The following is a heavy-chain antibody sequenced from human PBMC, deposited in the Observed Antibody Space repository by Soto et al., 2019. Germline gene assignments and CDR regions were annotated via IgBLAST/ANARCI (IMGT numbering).Heavy chain of an antibody. CDR1: GGSITSTTW. V-gene: IGHV4-4*02. CDR3: ARSPYSFFAFDI. J-gene: IGHJ3*02. Sequence: SETLSLTCAVSGGSITSTTWWSWVRQPPGRGLEWIGEIYLSGRTNYNPSLKSRVTIAVDKSRNQLFLNLSSVTAADTAVYYCARSPYSFFAFDIWGLGTMATVSS. D-gene: IGHD2-21*01. CDR2: IYLSGRT.